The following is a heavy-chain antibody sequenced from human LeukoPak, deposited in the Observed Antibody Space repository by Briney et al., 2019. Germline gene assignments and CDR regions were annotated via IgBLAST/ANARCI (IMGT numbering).Heavy chain of an antibody. J-gene: IGHJ6*02. Sequence: GGFLRLSCAASGFTFDDYAMHWVRQAPGKGLEWVSGTSWNSGSIGYADSVKGRFTISRDNAKNSLYLQMNSLRAEDTALYYCAKGNDYEPPYYYYGMDVWGQGTTVTVSS. CDR2: TSWNSGSI. CDR3: AKGNDYEPPYYYYGMDV. V-gene: IGHV3-9*01. CDR1: GFTFDDYA. D-gene: IGHD3-16*01.